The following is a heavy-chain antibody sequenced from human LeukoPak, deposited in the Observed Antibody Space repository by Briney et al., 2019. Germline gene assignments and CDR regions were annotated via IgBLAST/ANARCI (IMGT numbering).Heavy chain of an antibody. Sequence: SVKVSCKASGGTFGSYALSWVRQAPGQGLEWMGGIIPFFGTPNYAQRFQDRVTISADESTSTFYMELRSLRSEDTAVYYCARPKTYYYEDTDLKVWVRGPLDYWGQGTLVTVSS. V-gene: IGHV1-69*13. CDR1: GGTFGSYA. J-gene: IGHJ4*02. CDR3: ARPKTYYYEDTDLKVWVRGPLDY. CDR2: IIPFFGTP. D-gene: IGHD3-22*01.